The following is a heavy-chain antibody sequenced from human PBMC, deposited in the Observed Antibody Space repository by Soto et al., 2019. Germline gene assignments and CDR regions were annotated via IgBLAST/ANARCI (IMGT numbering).Heavy chain of an antibody. J-gene: IGHJ4*02. Sequence: QITLKESGPTLVRPTQTLTLTCTFSGFSLTTSGVGVGWIRQPPGKALEWLAVIYWDDDKRYSSSLKSRLTITTDTSKNQVVLTMNNMDPVDTATYSCAHHPYYGLGSYSFDYWGQGTLVTVSS. D-gene: IGHD3-10*01. CDR1: GFSLTTSGVG. CDR3: AHHPYYGLGSYSFDY. V-gene: IGHV2-5*02. CDR2: IYWDDDK.